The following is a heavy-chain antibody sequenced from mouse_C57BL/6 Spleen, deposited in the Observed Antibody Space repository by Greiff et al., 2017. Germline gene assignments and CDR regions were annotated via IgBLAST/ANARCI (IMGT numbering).Heavy chain of an antibody. CDR2: IYPGDGAT. Sequence: QVQLQQSGAELVKPGASVTLSCKASGYAFSSYWLNWVKQRPGKGLEWIGPIYPGDGATNYNEQFKGKATLTADKSSSTAYMQLSSLTSEDSAVYFCARSGGKWYCDDWGKGTTVTVSS. D-gene: IGHD1-1*02. CDR1: GYAFSSYW. V-gene: IGHV1-80*01. CDR3: ARSGGKWYCDD. J-gene: IGHJ1*03.